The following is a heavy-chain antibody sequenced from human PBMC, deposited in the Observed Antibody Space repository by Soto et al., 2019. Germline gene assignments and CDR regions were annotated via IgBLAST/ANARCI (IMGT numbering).Heavy chain of an antibody. V-gene: IGHV3-53*01. CDR1: GLTISGKKY. CDR2: LYDVDGS. D-gene: IGHD1-1*01. Sequence: GGSLRLSCAAFGLTISGKKYVAWVRQAPGKGLEWVSALYDVDGSFYADSVKGRFTTSSDSSKTTVYLQMNDLRPDDTAVYYCATWHEREHAYDVWGQGATVTVSS. J-gene: IGHJ3*01. CDR3: ATWHEREHAYDV.